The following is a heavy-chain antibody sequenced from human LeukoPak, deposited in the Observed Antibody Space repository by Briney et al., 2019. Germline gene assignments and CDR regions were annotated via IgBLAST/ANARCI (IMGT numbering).Heavy chain of an antibody. J-gene: IGHJ3*02. CDR3: ARGDTVTTLAFDI. Sequence: AGSLRLSCAASGFTFSSYWMSWVRQAPGKGLEWVANIKQDGSEKYYVDSVKGRFTISRDNAKNSLYLQMNSLRAEDTAVYYCARGDTVTTLAFDIWGQGTMVTVSS. CDR2: IKQDGSEK. CDR1: GFTFSSYW. D-gene: IGHD4-11*01. V-gene: IGHV3-7*01.